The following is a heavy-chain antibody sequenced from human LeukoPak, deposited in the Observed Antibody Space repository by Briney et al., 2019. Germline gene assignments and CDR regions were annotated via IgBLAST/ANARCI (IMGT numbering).Heavy chain of an antibody. V-gene: IGHV4-59*01. D-gene: IGHD3-22*01. J-gene: IGHJ4*02. CDR3: ARDKGHDFSGFDY. CDR1: GDSTRNYY. Sequence: PSETLSLTCSVSGDSTRNYYWSWIRKPPGKDLEGIGYIYYSGSTDYNPSLKSRVTISVDTSKNQFSLKLSSVTAADTAMYYCARDKGHDFSGFDYWGQGTLVTVSS. CDR2: IYYSGST.